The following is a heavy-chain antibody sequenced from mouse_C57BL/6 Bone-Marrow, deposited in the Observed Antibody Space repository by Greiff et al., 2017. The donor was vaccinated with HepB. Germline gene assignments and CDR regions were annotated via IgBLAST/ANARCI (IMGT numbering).Heavy chain of an antibody. J-gene: IGHJ4*01. CDR1: GYTFTSYW. V-gene: IGHV1-53*01. CDR2: INPSNGGS. Sequence: QVQLQQPGTELVKPGASVKLSCKASGYTFTSYWMHWVKQRPGQGLEWIGNINPSNGGSNYNEKFKSKATLTVDKSSSTAYMQLSSLTSEDSAVYYCARWGNLLLRYQLRGWAMDYWGQGTSVTVSS. CDR3: ARWGNLLLRYQLRGWAMDY. D-gene: IGHD1-1*01.